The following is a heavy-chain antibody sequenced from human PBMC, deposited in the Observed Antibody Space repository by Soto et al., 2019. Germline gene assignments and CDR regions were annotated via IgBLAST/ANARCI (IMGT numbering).Heavy chain of an antibody. CDR3: ARDQYSSSSGGMDV. CDR1: GFTFSSYG. V-gene: IGHV3-33*01. J-gene: IGHJ6*02. D-gene: IGHD6-6*01. CDR2: IWYDGSNK. Sequence: QVQLVESGGGVVQPGRSLRLSCAASGFTFSSYGMHWVRQAPGKGLEWVAVIWYDGSNKYYADSVKGRFTISRDNCKNTLYLQMNSLRAEDTAVYYCARDQYSSSSGGMDVWGQGTTVTVSS.